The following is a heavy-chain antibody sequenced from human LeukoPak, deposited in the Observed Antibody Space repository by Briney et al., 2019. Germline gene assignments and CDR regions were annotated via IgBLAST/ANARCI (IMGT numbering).Heavy chain of an antibody. D-gene: IGHD4-11*01. CDR2: IYYSGST. Sequence: SETLSLTCTVSGGSISSYYWSWIRQPPGKGLEWIGYIYYSGSTYYNPSLKSRVTISVDTSKNQFSLNLSSVTAADTAVYYCARVPGDYANYAAIDYWGQGTLVTVSS. CDR1: GGSISSYY. CDR3: ARVPGDYANYAAIDY. J-gene: IGHJ4*02. V-gene: IGHV4-59*12.